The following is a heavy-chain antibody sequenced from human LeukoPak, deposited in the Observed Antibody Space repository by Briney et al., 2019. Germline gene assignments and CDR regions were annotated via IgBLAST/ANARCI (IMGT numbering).Heavy chain of an antibody. CDR1: GFTFNSYW. CDR2: INEDGSTI. V-gene: IGHV3-7*05. D-gene: IGHD4-23*01. CDR3: ARNYGGNSGH. J-gene: IGHJ4*02. Sequence: GGSLRLSCEASGFTFNSYWMSWVRQAPGKGLEWVADINEDGSTIYYVNSVKGRFTISRDNAKNSLYLQMNRLRAEDTAVYYCARNYGGNSGHWGQGTLVTVSS.